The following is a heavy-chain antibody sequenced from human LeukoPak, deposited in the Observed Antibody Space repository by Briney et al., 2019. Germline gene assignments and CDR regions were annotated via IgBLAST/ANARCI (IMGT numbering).Heavy chain of an antibody. CDR2: IDPSDAYT. D-gene: IGHD3-10*01. Sequence: GEYLRISCRGSGNTFTSYWISWLRQLPGKGLEWMGRIDPSDAYTNYNPSFTGHVTISADKSIITAYLQCSTLKASDTATYYCAGTVVRGLGLFDYWGQGTLVTVSS. V-gene: IGHV5-10-1*01. CDR3: AGTVVRGLGLFDY. CDR1: GNTFTSYW. J-gene: IGHJ4*02.